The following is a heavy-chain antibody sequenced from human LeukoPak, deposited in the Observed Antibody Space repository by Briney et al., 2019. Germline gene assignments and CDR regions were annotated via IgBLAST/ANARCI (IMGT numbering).Heavy chain of an antibody. J-gene: IGHJ4*02. V-gene: IGHV3-30-3*01. CDR3: ARAVVVSSYFDY. Sequence: GGSLRLSCAASGFTFSNYAIHWVRQTPGKGLEWVAVISYDGSIKFYADPVNGRFTISRDNSGNTLYLQMNSLRAEDTAVYYCARAVVVSSYFDYWGQGTLVTVSS. CDR1: GFTFSNYA. D-gene: IGHD2-15*01. CDR2: ISYDGSIK.